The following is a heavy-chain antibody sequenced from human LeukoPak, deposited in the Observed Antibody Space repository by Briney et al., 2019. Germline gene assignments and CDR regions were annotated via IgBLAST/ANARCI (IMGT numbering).Heavy chain of an antibody. D-gene: IGHD6-25*01. CDR1: GGSISSYY. Sequence: SETLSLTCTVSGGSISSYYWSWIRQPPGKGLEWIGNIYYSGSTNYNPSLKSRVTISVDTSKNQFSLKLSSVTAADTAVYYCARAQRAPRVDYWGQGTLVTVSS. J-gene: IGHJ4*02. CDR2: IYYSGST. CDR3: ARAQRAPRVDY. V-gene: IGHV4-59*01.